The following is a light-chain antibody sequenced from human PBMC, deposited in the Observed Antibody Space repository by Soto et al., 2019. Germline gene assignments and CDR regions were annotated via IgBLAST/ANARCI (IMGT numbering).Light chain of an antibody. V-gene: IGKV1-39*01. Sequence: DIQMTQSPSSLSASVGDRVTITCRASQSISSYLNWYQQKPGKAPKLLIYAESSLQSGVPSRFSGSGCGTAFTLTISSLQPEDVATYYCQQSYSTPQTFGQGTKVEIK. J-gene: IGKJ1*01. CDR2: AES. CDR1: QSISSY. CDR3: QQSYSTPQT.